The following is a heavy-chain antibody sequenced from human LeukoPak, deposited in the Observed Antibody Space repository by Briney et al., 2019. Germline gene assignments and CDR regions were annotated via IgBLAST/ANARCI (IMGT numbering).Heavy chain of an antibody. D-gene: IGHD5-18*01. CDR1: GDSVSINSAA. CDR2: TYYRSKWYN. J-gene: IGHJ6*02. CDR3: ARLQREYSYGWYGMHV. Sequence: SQTLSLTCAISGDSVSINSAAWNWIRQSPSRGLEWLGRTYYRSKWYNDYAVSVKSRITINPDTSKNQFSLQLNSVTPEDTAVYYCARLQREYSYGWYGMHVWGQGTTVTVSS. V-gene: IGHV6-1*01.